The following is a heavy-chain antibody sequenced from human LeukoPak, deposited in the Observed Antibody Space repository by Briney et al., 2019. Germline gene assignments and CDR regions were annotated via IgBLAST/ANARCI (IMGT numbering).Heavy chain of an antibody. Sequence: ASVKVSCKASGYTFTSYGISWVRQAPGKGLEWMGGFDPEDGETIYAQKFQGRVTITTDESTSTAYMELSSLRSEDTAVYYCARDQSTSIAAAWGQGTLVTVSS. D-gene: IGHD6-13*01. V-gene: IGHV1-18*01. CDR2: FDPEDGET. CDR1: GYTFTSYG. CDR3: ARDQSTSIAAA. J-gene: IGHJ5*02.